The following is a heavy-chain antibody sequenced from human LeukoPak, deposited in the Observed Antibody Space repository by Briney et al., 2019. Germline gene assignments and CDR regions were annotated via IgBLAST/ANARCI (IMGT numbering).Heavy chain of an antibody. V-gene: IGHV4-38-2*01. CDR3: ARGLIRYYSGSGTSGNFDY. Sequence: SETLSLTCAVSGSSIGTFSYWAWIRQSPGKGLEWIGTIDPSGTTFYSPSLRSRVTLSVDTSKIHFSLNLSSVTAADTAVYYCARGLIRYYSGSGTSGNFDYWGQGTLVTVSS. D-gene: IGHD3-10*01. CDR2: IDPSGTT. CDR1: GSSIGTFSY. J-gene: IGHJ4*02.